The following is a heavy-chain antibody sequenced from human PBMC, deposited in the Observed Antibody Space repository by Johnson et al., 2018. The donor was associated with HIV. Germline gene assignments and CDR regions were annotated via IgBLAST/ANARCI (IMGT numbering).Heavy chain of an antibody. CDR1: GFTFSNAW. CDR2: IKSKTDGGTT. Sequence: VQLVESGGGVVQPGGSLRLSCAASGFTFSNAWMSWVRQAPGKGLEWVGRIKSKTDGGTTDYAAPVKGRFTISRDDSKNTLYLQMNSLRAEDTAVYYCTTAIVIDAFDIWGQGTMVTVSS. J-gene: IGHJ3*02. V-gene: IGHV3-15*01. D-gene: IGHD3-16*02. CDR3: TTAIVIDAFDI.